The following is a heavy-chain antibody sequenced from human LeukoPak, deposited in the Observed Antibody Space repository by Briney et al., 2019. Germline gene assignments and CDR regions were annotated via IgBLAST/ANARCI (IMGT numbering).Heavy chain of an antibody. J-gene: IGHJ4*02. CDR1: GYTFSSYY. CDR3: ASIAAAGYYFDY. V-gene: IGHV1-46*01. Sequence: ASVKVSCKASGYTFSSYYIHWVRQAPGQGLEWMGIINPSGGSTSFAQKFQGRVTITTDESTSTAYMELSSLRSEDTAVYYCASIAAAGYYFDYWGQGTLVTVSS. CDR2: INPSGGST. D-gene: IGHD6-13*01.